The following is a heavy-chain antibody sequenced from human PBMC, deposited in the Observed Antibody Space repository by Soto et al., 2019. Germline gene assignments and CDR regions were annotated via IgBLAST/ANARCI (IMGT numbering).Heavy chain of an antibody. CDR1: GFTFDDYA. V-gene: IGHV3-9*01. D-gene: IGHD6-13*01. Sequence: GGSLRLSCAASGFTFDDYAMHWVRQAPGKGLEWVSGISWNSGSIGYADSVKGRFTISRDNAKNSLYLQMNSLRAEDTALYYCAKDNTPGYSSNCPDYWGQGTLVTVSS. J-gene: IGHJ4*02. CDR3: AKDNTPGYSSNCPDY. CDR2: ISWNSGSI.